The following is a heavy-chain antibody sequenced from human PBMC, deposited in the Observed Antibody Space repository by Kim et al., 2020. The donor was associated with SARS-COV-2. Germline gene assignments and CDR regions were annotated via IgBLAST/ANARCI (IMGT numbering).Heavy chain of an antibody. Sequence: YLKSRVTISVDTSKNQFSLKLSSVTAADTAVYYCARALSGYSSSWSPFDYWGQGTLVTVSS. D-gene: IGHD6-13*01. V-gene: IGHV4-34*01. CDR3: ARALSGYSSSWSPFDY. J-gene: IGHJ4*02.